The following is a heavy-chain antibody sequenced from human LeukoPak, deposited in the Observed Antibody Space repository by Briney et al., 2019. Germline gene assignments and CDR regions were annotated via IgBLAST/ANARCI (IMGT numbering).Heavy chain of an antibody. D-gene: IGHD3-3*01. J-gene: IGHJ6*03. CDR2: ISAYNGNT. V-gene: IGHV1-18*01. Sequence: GASVKVSCKAPGYTFTSYGISWVRQAPGQGLEWMGWISAYNGNTNYAQKLQGRVTMTTETSTSTAYMELRSLRSDDTAVYYCARVSDFWSGYYPDYYYYYMDVWGKGTTVTVSS. CDR3: ARVSDFWSGYYPDYYYYYMDV. CDR1: GYTFTSYG.